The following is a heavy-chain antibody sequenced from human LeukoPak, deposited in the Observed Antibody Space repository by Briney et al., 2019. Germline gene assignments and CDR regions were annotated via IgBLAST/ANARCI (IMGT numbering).Heavy chain of an antibody. V-gene: IGHV4-34*01. CDR1: GGSFSGYC. J-gene: IGHJ4*02. CDR3: ARSDYDILTGYSTTDLDY. Sequence: SETLSLTCAVYGGSFSGYCWSWIRQPPGKGLEWIGEINHSGSTNYNPPLKSRVTISVDTSKNQFSLKLSSVTAADTAAYYCARSDYDILTGYSTTDLDYWGQGTLVTVSS. CDR2: INHSGST. D-gene: IGHD3-9*01.